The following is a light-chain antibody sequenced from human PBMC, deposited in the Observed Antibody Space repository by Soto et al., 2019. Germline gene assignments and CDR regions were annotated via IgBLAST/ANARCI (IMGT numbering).Light chain of an antibody. J-gene: IGLJ3*02. V-gene: IGLV2-14*01. CDR3: ETWDSNTSV. CDR1: SSDVGGYNY. CDR2: EVS. Sequence: QSALTQPASVSGSPGQSIAISCTGTSSDVGGYNYVSWYQHHPGKAPKLMIYEVSNRPSGVSNRFSGSKSGNTASLTISGLQAEDEADYCCETWDSNTSVLGGGTKLTVL.